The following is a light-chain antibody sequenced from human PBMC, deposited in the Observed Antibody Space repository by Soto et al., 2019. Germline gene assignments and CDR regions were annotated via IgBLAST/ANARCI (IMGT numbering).Light chain of an antibody. CDR1: QSVSSY. CDR3: ERYGRAAWR. Sequence: EIVLTQSPATLSLSPGERATLSCRASQSVSSYLAWYQQKPGQAPRLLIYDASNRATGIPDKFSGSGSGTDFTLAMCRLEPEECAVYYCERYGRAAWRLSQGTKVDIK. V-gene: IGKV3-11*01. CDR2: DAS. J-gene: IGKJ1*01.